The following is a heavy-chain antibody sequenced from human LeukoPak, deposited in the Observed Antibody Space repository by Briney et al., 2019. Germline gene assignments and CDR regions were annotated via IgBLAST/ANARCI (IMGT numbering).Heavy chain of an antibody. Sequence: SVKVSCKASGGTFSSYAISWVRQAPGQGLEWMGGIIPIFGTANYAQKFQGRVTITADKSTSKAYMELSSLRSEDTAVYYCARDWASDSYYYYMDVWGKRTTVTVSS. V-gene: IGHV1-69*06. J-gene: IGHJ6*03. CDR3: ARDWASDSYYYYMDV. D-gene: IGHD3-16*01. CDR1: GGTFSSYA. CDR2: IIPIFGTA.